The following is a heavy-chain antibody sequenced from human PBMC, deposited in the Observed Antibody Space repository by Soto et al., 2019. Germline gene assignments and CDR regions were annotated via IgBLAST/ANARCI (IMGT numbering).Heavy chain of an antibody. CDR2: INPSGGST. CDR1: GYTFTSYY. CDR3: ARDREQWLVRYFQH. D-gene: IGHD6-19*01. V-gene: IGHV1-46*01. Sequence: ASVKVSCXASGYTFTSYYMHWVRQAPGQGLEWMGIINPSGGSTSYAQKFQGRVTMTRDTSTSTVYMELRSLRSDDTAVYYRARDREQWLVRYFQHWGQGTLVTVSS. J-gene: IGHJ1*01.